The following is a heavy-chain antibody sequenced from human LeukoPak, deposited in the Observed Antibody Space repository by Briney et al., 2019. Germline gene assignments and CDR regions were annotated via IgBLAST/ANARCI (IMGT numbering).Heavy chain of an antibody. CDR1: GFNFNTYA. CDR3: AGVPNVREGEWFDP. Sequence: GSLRLSCAGAGFNFNTYAMSWIRQAPGKGLEWVAVISYDGSTKNYADSVKDRFTISRDNSENTLYLQMSSLRAEDTAVYYCAGVPNVREGEWFDPWGQGTLVTVSS. J-gene: IGHJ5*02. V-gene: IGHV3-30*03. CDR2: ISYDGSTK. D-gene: IGHD3-16*01.